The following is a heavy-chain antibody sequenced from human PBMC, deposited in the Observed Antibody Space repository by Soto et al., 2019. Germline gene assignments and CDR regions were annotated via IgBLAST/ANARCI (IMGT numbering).Heavy chain of an antibody. CDR3: AREDSSSWYSFFY. V-gene: IGHV4-30-4*01. Sequence: SETLSLTCTVSGGSISSGDYYWSWIRQPPGKGLEWIGYIYYSGSTYYNPSLKSRVTISVDTSKNQFSLKLSSVTAADTAVYYCAREDSSSWYSFFYWGQGTLVTVSS. CDR2: IYYSGST. J-gene: IGHJ4*02. D-gene: IGHD6-13*01. CDR1: GGSISSGDYY.